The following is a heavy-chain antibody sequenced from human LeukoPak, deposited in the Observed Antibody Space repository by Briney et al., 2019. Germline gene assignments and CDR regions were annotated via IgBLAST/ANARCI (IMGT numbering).Heavy chain of an antibody. CDR1: GYTFTGYY. Sequence: ASVKVSCKASGYTFTGYYMHWVRQAPGQGLEWMGWINPNSGGTNYAQKYQGWVTMTRDTSISTAYMELSRLRSDDTAVYYCARGGKNDFWSGYYKDFDYWGQGTLVTVSS. D-gene: IGHD3-3*01. J-gene: IGHJ4*02. CDR3: ARGGKNDFWSGYYKDFDY. CDR2: INPNSGGT. V-gene: IGHV1-2*04.